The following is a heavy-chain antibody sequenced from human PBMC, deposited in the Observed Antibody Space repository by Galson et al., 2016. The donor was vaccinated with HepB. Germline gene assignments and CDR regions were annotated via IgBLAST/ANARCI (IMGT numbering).Heavy chain of an antibody. V-gene: IGHV3-13*01. J-gene: IGHJ6*02. CDR3: VREILLVVGYYGMDV. D-gene: IGHD2-8*02. Sequence: SLRLSCAASGFTFSSYDMHWVRQATGKGLEWVSGIDTAGGTSYLCPVKGRFTISRANAKNSLYLQMNSLRVGDTAVNYCVREILLVVGYYGMDVWGQGTLVTVSS. CDR1: GFTFSSYD. CDR2: IDTAGGT.